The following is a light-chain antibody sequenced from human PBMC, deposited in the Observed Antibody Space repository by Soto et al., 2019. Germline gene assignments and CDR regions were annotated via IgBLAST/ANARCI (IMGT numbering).Light chain of an antibody. V-gene: IGLV2-14*01. J-gene: IGLJ2*01. CDR3: SSHKTSTNTLV. CDR2: EVN. Sequence: QSVLTQPASVSGSPGQSITISCTGAGSDDVPYNYVSWYQQHPGKAPKLMIYEVNNRPSGVSNRFSGSKSGSTASLTISGLQAEDEADYYCSSHKTSTNTLVFGGGTKLTVL. CDR1: GSDDVPYNY.